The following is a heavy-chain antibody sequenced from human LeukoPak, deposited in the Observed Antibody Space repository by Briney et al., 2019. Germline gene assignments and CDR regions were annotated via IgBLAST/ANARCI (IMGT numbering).Heavy chain of an antibody. CDR2: IIPIFGTA. D-gene: IGHD6-6*01. V-gene: IGHV1-69*06. CDR1: GGTFSSYA. Sequence: SVKVCCKASGGTFSSYAISWVRQAPGQGLEWMRGIIPIFGTANYAQKFRGRVTITADKSTSTAYMELSSLRSEDTAVYYCARVPLVPPRGYFDYWGQGTLVTVSS. CDR3: ARVPLVPPRGYFDY. J-gene: IGHJ4*02.